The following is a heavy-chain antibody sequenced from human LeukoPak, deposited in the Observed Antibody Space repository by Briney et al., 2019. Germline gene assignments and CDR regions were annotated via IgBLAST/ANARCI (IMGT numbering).Heavy chain of an antibody. CDR2: FDPEDGET. V-gene: IGHV1-24*01. Sequence: ASVNVSCKVSGYTLTELSMHWVRQAPGKGLEWMGGFDPEDGETIYAQKFQGRVTMTEDTSTDTAYMELSSLRSEDTAAYYCATGPLGDSSGYYWHYWGQGTLVTVSS. CDR1: GYTLTELS. D-gene: IGHD3-22*01. J-gene: IGHJ4*02. CDR3: ATGPLGDSSGYYWHY.